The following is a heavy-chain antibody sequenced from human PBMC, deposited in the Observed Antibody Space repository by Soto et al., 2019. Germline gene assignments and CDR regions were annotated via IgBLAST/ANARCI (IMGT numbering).Heavy chain of an antibody. D-gene: IGHD3-10*01. CDR3: ARAPRALLWLSY. Sequence: GGSLRLSCAASGFTVSSNYMSWVRQAPGKGLEWVSVIYSGGSTYYADSVKGRFTISRDNSKNTLYLQMNSLRAEDTAVYYCARAPRALLWLSYWGQGTLVTVSS. J-gene: IGHJ4*02. CDR2: IYSGGST. V-gene: IGHV3-66*01. CDR1: GFTVSSNY.